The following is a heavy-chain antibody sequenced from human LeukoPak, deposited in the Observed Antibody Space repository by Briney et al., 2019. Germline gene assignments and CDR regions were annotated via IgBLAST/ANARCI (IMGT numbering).Heavy chain of an antibody. Sequence: GGSLRLSCAASGFTFSNYGMHWVRQAPGKGLEWVALIRYDGSKKDYADSVKGRFTISRDNSKNTLYLQMNSLRAKDTAMYYCVRTGDTERFDYWGQGTLVTVSS. CDR1: GFTFSNYG. D-gene: IGHD3/OR15-3a*01. CDR2: IRYDGSKK. CDR3: VRTGDTERFDY. J-gene: IGHJ4*02. V-gene: IGHV3-30*02.